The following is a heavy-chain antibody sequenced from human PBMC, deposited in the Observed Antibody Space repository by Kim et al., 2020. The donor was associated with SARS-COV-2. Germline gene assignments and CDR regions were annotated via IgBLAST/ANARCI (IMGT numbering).Heavy chain of an antibody. J-gene: IGHJ5*02. CDR2: IYYSGST. D-gene: IGHD3-10*01. Sequence: SETLSLTCTVSGGSISSSSYYWGWIRQPPGKGLEWIGSIYYSGSTYYNPSLKSRVTISVDTSKNQFSLKLSSVTAADTAVYYCARLINGDAKLLWFGENWFDPWGQGTLVTVSS. V-gene: IGHV4-39*01. CDR3: ARLINGDAKLLWFGENWFDP. CDR1: GGSISSSSYY.